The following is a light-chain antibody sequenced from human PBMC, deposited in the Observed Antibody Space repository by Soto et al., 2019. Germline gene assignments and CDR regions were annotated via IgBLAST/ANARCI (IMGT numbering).Light chain of an antibody. Sequence: YVLTQPPSVSGAPGQRVTISCTGSSSNIGAGYDVHWYQQLPGTAPKLLIYGNSNRPSGVPDRFSGSKSGTSASLAITGLQAEDEADYYCQSYDSSLSGSTVFGGGTKVTVL. CDR3: QSYDSSLSGSTV. CDR2: GNS. CDR1: SSNIGAGYD. V-gene: IGLV1-40*01. J-gene: IGLJ2*01.